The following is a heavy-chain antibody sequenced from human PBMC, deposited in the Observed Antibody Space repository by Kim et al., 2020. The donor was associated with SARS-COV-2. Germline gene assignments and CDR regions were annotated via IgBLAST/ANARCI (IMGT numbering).Heavy chain of an antibody. Sequence: GGSLRLSCAASGFTFSSYEMNWVRQAPGKGLEWVSYISSSGSTIYYADSVKGRFTISRDNAKNSLYLQMNSLRAEDTAVYYCARVRIRGLFDYWGQGTLVTVSS. D-gene: IGHD3-16*01. V-gene: IGHV3-48*03. J-gene: IGHJ4*02. CDR2: ISSSGSTI. CDR1: GFTFSSYE. CDR3: ARVRIRGLFDY.